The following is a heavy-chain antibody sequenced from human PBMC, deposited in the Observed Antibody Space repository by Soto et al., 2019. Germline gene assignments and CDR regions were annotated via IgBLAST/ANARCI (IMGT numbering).Heavy chain of an antibody. CDR1: GYSFSRYG. V-gene: IGHV1-18*01. Sequence: QVQLVQSGAEVREPGASVKVSWKSSGYSFSRYGNTWVRQAPGQGLEWMGWINGNTGHTIYAMNLEDRLTISTDTSTSTAYMELRSLKSDDTAVYCCARERKWEPLPYWGQGTLVTVSS. D-gene: IGHD1-26*01. CDR3: ARERKWEPLPY. CDR2: INGNTGHT. J-gene: IGHJ4*02.